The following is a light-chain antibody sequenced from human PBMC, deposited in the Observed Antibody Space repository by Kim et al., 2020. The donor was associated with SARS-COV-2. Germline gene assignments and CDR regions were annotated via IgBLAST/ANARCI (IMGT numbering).Light chain of an antibody. J-gene: IGKJ1*01. CDR1: QSVSSSY. Sequence: EIVLTQSPATLSLSPGEGATLSCGASQSVSSSYLAWYQQKPGLAPRLLIYDISNRATGIPDRFSGSGSWTDFTLTISRLEPEDFAVYLCSEVGRPPWTFGQGAQVDIK. CDR2: DIS. CDR3: SEVGRPPWT. V-gene: IGKV3D-20*01.